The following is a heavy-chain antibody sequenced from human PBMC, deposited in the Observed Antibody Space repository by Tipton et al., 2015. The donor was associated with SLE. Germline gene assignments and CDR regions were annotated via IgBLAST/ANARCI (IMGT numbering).Heavy chain of an antibody. V-gene: IGHV4-39*07. CDR2: IYYSGST. CDR1: GGSISSSSYY. Sequence: TLSLTCTVSGGSISSSSYYWGWIRQPPGKGLEWIGSIYYSGSTYYNPSLKGRVTISVDTSKNQFSLKLSSVTAADTAVYYCARDEYRYDATGYHLLGHFDFWGQGTLVTVSS. D-gene: IGHD3-22*01. J-gene: IGHJ4*02. CDR3: ARDEYRYDATGYHLLGHFDF.